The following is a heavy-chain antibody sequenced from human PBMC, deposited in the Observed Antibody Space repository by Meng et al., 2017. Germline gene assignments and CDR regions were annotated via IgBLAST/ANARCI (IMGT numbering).Heavy chain of an antibody. CDR1: GGSISSSNC. V-gene: IGHV4-4*02. CDR2: IYHSGST. J-gene: IGHJ4*02. D-gene: IGHD6-19*01. CDR3: AKSAQWLGVFDY. Sequence: QVQLQESGPGLVKPAGTLSLTCAVSGGSISSSNCWSGVRQPPGKGLEWIGEIYHSGSTNYNPSLKSRVTISVAKSKNQFSLKLSSVTAADTAVYYCAKSAQWLGVFDYWGQGTLVTVSS.